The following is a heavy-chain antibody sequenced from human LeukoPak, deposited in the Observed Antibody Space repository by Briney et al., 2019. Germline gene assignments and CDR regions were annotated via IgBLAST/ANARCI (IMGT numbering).Heavy chain of an antibody. CDR1: GYTFTGYY. D-gene: IGHD6-19*01. V-gene: IGHV1-2*02. Sequence: APAKVSCKASGYTFTGYYMHWVRQAPGQGLEWMGWINPNSGGTNYAQKFQGRVTMTRDTSISTAYMELSRLRSDDTAVYYCARSTNFSSGLGWWGQGTLVTVSS. CDR3: ARSTNFSSGLGW. J-gene: IGHJ4*02. CDR2: INPNSGGT.